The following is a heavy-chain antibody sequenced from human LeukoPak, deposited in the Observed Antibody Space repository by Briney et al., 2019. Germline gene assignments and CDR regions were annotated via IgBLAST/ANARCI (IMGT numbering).Heavy chain of an antibody. CDR3: ARDRGWRSGGYYLYYFDF. CDR2: IKRDGSEK. CDR1: GFTLSGYF. J-gene: IGHJ4*02. D-gene: IGHD3-22*01. V-gene: IGHV3-7*01. Sequence: GGSLRLSCAASGFTLSGYFMSWVRQAPGEGLEWVASIKRDGSEKYYVDSVKGRFTISRDNAKNSLYLQMNSLRAEDTAVYFCARDRGWRSGGYYLYYFDFWGQGTLVTVSS.